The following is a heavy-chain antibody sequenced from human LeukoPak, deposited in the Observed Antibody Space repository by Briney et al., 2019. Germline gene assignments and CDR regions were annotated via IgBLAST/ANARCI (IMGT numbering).Heavy chain of an antibody. CDR3: ARGPMVRGVIISGKFDY. J-gene: IGHJ4*02. D-gene: IGHD3-10*01. CDR2: IYYSGST. V-gene: IGHV4-31*03. Sequence: SQTLSLTCTASGGSISSGGYYWSWIRQHPGKGLEWIGYIYYSGSTYYNPSLKSRVTISVDTSKNQFSLKLSSVTAADTAVYYCARGPMVRGVIISGKFDYWGQGTLVTVSS. CDR1: GGSISSGGYY.